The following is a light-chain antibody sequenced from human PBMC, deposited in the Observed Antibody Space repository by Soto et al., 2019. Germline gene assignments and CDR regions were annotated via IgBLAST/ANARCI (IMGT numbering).Light chain of an antibody. CDR2: EVS. J-gene: IGLJ1*01. V-gene: IGLV2-8*01. Sequence: QSVLTQPPSASGSPGQSVTISCTGTSSDVGGYNYVSWYQQHPGKAPKLMIYEVSKRPSGVPDRFSGSKSGNTASLTVSGLQAEDEADYYCSSDTGSTNLYVFGTGTKLTVL. CDR1: SSDVGGYNY. CDR3: SSDTGSTNLYV.